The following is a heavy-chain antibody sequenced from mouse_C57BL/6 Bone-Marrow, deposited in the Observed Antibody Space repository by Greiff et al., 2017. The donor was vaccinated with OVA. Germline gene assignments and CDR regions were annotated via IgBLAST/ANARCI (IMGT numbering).Heavy chain of an antibody. CDR1: GYTFTDYN. D-gene: IGHD1-1*01. V-gene: IGHV1-18*01. CDR3: ARWDTTRAWFAY. J-gene: IGHJ3*01. CDR2: INPNNGGT. Sequence: VQLQQSGPELVKPGASVKIPCKASGYTFTDYNMDWVKQSHGKSLEWIGDINPNNGGTIYNQKFKGKATLTVDKSSSTAYMELRSLTSEDTAVYDCARWDTTRAWFAYWGQGTLVTVSA.